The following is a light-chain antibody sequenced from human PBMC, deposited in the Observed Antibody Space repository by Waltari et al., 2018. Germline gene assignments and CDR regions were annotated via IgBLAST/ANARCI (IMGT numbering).Light chain of an antibody. V-gene: IGLV2-14*03. J-gene: IGLJ2*01. CDR2: DVN. CDR3: SSYISSDIPVV. Sequence: QSALTQPASVSGSPGQSITISCTGTSSDIGGYHFVSWYQQYPGKVPKLIIYDVNNRPSGVSNRFSGSKSGDTASLTISGLQAEDEADYYCSSYISSDIPVVFGGGTKLTVL. CDR1: SSDIGGYHF.